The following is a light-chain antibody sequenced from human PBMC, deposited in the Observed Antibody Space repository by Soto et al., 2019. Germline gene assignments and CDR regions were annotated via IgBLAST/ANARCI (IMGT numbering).Light chain of an antibody. CDR2: EVS. J-gene: IGLJ1*01. CDR1: NSDVGDYNY. Sequence: QSALTQPASVSGSPGQSITISCTGTNSDVGDYNYASWYQQHPGKAPKLIIYEVSNRPSGISDRFSASKSGNTASLTISGLQAEDEADYYCSSYTNSNTRVFGTGTKVTVL. CDR3: SSYTNSNTRV. V-gene: IGLV2-14*01.